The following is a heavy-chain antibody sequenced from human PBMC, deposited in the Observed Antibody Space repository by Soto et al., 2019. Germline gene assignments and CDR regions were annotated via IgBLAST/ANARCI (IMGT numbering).Heavy chain of an antibody. D-gene: IGHD4-17*01. Sequence: SETLSLTCTVSGGSISSSSYYWGWIRQPPGKGLEWIGSIYYSGSTYYNPSLKSRVTISVDTSKNQFSLKPSSVTAADTAVYYCARRHDYGGNSEDYWGQGTPVTVSS. V-gene: IGHV4-39*01. CDR2: IYYSGST. CDR3: ARRHDYGGNSEDY. CDR1: GGSISSSSYY. J-gene: IGHJ4*02.